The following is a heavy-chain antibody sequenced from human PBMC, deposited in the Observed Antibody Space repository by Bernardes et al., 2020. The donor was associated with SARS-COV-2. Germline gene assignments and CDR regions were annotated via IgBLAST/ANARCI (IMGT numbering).Heavy chain of an antibody. CDR2: IYTCGTT. V-gene: IGHV3-53*01. CDR1: GLHVSTHY. Sequence: WGSLRLSCAASGLHVSTHYMNWVRQAPGKGLELVSVIYTCGTTYYADAVKRRFTISRDNSKNMLYLQMNSLRAEDTAVYYCARAPGGVHYGMDVWGQGTTVTVSS. D-gene: IGHD1-26*01. CDR3: ARAPGGVHYGMDV. J-gene: IGHJ6*02.